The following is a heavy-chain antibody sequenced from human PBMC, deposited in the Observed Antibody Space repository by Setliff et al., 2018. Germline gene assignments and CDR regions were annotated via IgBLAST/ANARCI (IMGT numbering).Heavy chain of an antibody. V-gene: IGHV4-39*01. D-gene: IGHD3-22*01. Sequence: SETLSLTCTVSGGSISSSSYYWGWIRQPPGKGLEWIGSIYYSGSTYYNPSLKSRVTISVDTSKNQFSLKLSSVTAADTAVYYCARYNYYDSSGYFLTFDYWGQGTLVTVPS. CDR1: GGSISSSSYY. CDR2: IYYSGST. J-gene: IGHJ4*02. CDR3: ARYNYYDSSGYFLTFDY.